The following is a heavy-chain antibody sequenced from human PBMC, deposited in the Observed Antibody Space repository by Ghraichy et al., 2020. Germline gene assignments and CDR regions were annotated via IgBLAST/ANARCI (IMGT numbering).Heavy chain of an antibody. CDR1: GGSISSSSYY. J-gene: IGHJ6*02. CDR3: ARSGYPAMAIRYYYSYGMDV. V-gene: IGHV4-39*07. CDR2: IYYSGST. D-gene: IGHD6-13*01. Sequence: SETLSLTCTVSGGSISSSSYYWGWIRQPPGKGLEWIGSIYYSGSTYYNPSLKSRVTISVDTSKNQFSLKLGSVTAADTAVYYCARSGYPAMAIRYYYSYGMDVWGQATTVTVSS.